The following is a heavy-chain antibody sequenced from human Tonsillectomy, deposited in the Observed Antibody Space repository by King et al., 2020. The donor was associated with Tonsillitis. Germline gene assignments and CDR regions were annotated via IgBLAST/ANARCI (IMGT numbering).Heavy chain of an antibody. D-gene: IGHD6-13*01. CDR3: ARERPTIMRAYRRSWYRTGYYYYYDRDD. CDR2: ISSSSSYT. V-gene: IGHV3-11*06. CDR1: GFTFSDYY. Sequence: QLVQSGGGLVKPGGSLRLSCAASGFTFSDYYMSWIRQAPGKGLEWVSYISSSSSYTNYADSVKGRFTISRDNAKNSLYLQMNSLRAEDTAVYYCARERPTIMRAYRRSWYRTGYYYYYDRDDRRQGTTGTVSS. J-gene: IGHJ6*02.